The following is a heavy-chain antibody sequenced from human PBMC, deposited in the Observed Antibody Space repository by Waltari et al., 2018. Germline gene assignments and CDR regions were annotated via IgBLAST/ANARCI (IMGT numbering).Heavy chain of an antibody. Sequence: QVRLVESGGGVVQPGRSLRLSCAASGFTFNNYGMHWVRQAPGRGLEWVAFIADDGSSKYYADSVKDRFTISRDNSKKMLYLQMSSLRAEDTAVYYCANLHSGSFAFDIWGLGTMVTVSS. J-gene: IGHJ3*02. D-gene: IGHD3-10*01. CDR2: IADDGSSK. V-gene: IGHV3-30*18. CDR3: ANLHSGSFAFDI. CDR1: GFTFNNYG.